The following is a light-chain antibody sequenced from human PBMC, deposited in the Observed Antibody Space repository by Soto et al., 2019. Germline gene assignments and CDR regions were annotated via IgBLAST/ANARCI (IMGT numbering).Light chain of an antibody. Sequence: EIVLTQSPGTLSLSPGDRATLSCRASQSIDSSYLAWYQQKPGQAPRLLIYGASNRATGIPVRFSGSGSGTDCTLTISRLEPEDFAVYYCHHYGSTPYSFGQGTKLEIK. CDR1: QSIDSSY. V-gene: IGKV3-20*01. J-gene: IGKJ2*03. CDR3: HHYGSTPYS. CDR2: GAS.